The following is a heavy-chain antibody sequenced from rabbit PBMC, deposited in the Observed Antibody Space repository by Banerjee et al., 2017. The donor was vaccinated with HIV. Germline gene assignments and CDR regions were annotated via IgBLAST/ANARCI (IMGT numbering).Heavy chain of an antibody. CDR2: IYPGNGVT. Sequence: EESGGGLVKPGGTLTLTCKVSGIDFSSWYYMCWVRQAPGKGLELIGCIYPGNGVTYYANWAKGRFTISKTSSTTVDLQMTGLTGADTATYFCATDIHGYGGFNLWGPGTLVTVS. D-gene: IGHD6-1*01. J-gene: IGHJ4*01. V-gene: IGHV1S40*01. CDR3: ATDIHGYGGFNL. CDR1: GIDFSSWYY.